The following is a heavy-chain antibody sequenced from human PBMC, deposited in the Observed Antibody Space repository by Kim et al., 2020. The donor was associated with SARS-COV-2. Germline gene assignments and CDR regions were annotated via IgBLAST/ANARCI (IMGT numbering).Heavy chain of an antibody. V-gene: IGHV5-51*01. CDR2: DSDT. CDR3: ARPGEVDY. J-gene: IGHJ4*02. Sequence: DSDTRYSPSFQGQVTISAYKSISTAYLQWSSLKASDTAMYYCARPGEVDYWGQGTLVTVSS.